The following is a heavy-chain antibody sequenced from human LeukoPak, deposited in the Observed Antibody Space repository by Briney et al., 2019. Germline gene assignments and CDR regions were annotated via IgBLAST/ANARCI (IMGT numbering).Heavy chain of an antibody. CDR1: GGSISSGSYY. J-gene: IGHJ4*02. D-gene: IGHD3-9*01. CDR2: IYTSGST. CDR3: ARHSVDYDILTGYYSYYFDY. Sequence: PSETLSLTCTVSGGSISSGSYYWSWIRQPAGKGLEWIGRIYTSGSTNYNPSLKSRVTISVDTSKNQFSLKLSSVTAADTAAYYCARHSVDYDILTGYYSYYFDYWGQGTLVTVSS. V-gene: IGHV4-61*02.